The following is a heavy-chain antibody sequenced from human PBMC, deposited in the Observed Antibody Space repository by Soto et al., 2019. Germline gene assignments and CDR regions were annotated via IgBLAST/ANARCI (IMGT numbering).Heavy chain of an antibody. J-gene: IGHJ4*02. CDR1: GFTFSSYA. V-gene: IGHV3-23*01. CDR3: ATSLIAAAGLYYFDY. Sequence: LRLSCAASGFTFSSYAMSWVRQAPGKGLEWVSAISGSGGSTYYADSVKGRFTISRDNSKNTLYLQMNSLRAEDTAVYYCATSLIAAAGLYYFDYWGQGTLVTVSS. CDR2: ISGSGGST. D-gene: IGHD6-13*01.